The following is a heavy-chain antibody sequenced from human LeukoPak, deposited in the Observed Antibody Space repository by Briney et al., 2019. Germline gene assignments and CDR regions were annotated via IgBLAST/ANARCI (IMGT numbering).Heavy chain of an antibody. CDR1: GGSISSYY. V-gene: IGHV4-59*01. CDR3: ARVSSYYDFWSGYSTYYFDY. CDR2: IYYSGST. Sequence: SETLSLTCTVSGGSISSYYWSWIRQPPGKGLEWIGYIYYSGSTNYNPSLKSRVTISVDTSKNQFSLKLSSVTAADTAVYYCARVSSYYDFWSGYSTYYFDYWGQGTLVTVSS. J-gene: IGHJ4*02. D-gene: IGHD3-3*01.